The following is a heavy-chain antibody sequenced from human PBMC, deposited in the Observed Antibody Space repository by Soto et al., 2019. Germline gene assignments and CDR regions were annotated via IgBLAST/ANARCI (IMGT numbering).Heavy chain of an antibody. D-gene: IGHD3-22*01. CDR2: IVVCSGNT. Sequence: SVKVSCKASGFTFTSSAVQWVRQARGQRLEWIGWIVVCSGNTNYAQKFQERVTITRDMSTSTAYMELSSLRSEDTAVYYCAADYMPARHYDSSGYLSDAFDIWGQGTMVTVSS. V-gene: IGHV1-58*01. CDR1: GFTFTSSA. J-gene: IGHJ3*02. CDR3: AADYMPARHYDSSGYLSDAFDI.